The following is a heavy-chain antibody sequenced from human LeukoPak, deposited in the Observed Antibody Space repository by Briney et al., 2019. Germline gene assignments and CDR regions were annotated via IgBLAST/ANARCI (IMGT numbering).Heavy chain of an antibody. Sequence: ASVKVSCKASGYTFTSYYMHWVRQAAGQRLEWMGIINPSGGSTSYAQKFQGRVTMTRDTSTSTVYMELSSLRSEDTAVYYCARDKTTVVTGEYFDYWGQGTLVTVSS. CDR3: ARDKTTVVTGEYFDY. D-gene: IGHD4-23*01. CDR2: INPSGGST. V-gene: IGHV1-46*01. CDR1: GYTFTSYY. J-gene: IGHJ4*02.